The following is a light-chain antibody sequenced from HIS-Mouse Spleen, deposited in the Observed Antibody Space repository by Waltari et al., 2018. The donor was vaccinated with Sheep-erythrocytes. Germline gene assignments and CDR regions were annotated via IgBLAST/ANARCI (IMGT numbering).Light chain of an antibody. Sequence: EIVLTQSPATLSLSPGERATLSCRASQSVSSYLAWYQPKPGQAPRFLIYDASNRATGIQARISGRGFVTDFTLYLGSLEPEDCAVYDCKERSNGPPGIPLGQGTRLEIK. V-gene: IGKV3-11*01. J-gene: IGKJ5*01. CDR1: QSVSSY. CDR3: KERSNGPPGIP. CDR2: DAS.